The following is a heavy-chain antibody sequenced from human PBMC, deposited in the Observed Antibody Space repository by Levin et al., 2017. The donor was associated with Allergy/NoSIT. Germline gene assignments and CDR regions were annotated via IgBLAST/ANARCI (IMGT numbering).Heavy chain of an antibody. CDR2: INPNSGGT. D-gene: IGHD3-22*01. V-gene: IGHV1-2*02. CDR3: ASGLFYDSSGHDDY. CDR1: GYTFTGYY. J-gene: IGHJ4*02. Sequence: GESLKISCKASGYTFTGYYMHWVRQAPGQGLEWMGWINPNSGGTNYAQKFQGRVTMTRDTSISTAYMELSRLRSDDTAVYYCASGLFYDSSGHDDYWGQGTLVTVSS.